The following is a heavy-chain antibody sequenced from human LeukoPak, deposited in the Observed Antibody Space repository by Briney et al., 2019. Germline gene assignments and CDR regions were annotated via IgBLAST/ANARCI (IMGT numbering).Heavy chain of an antibody. V-gene: IGHV1-18*01. J-gene: IGHJ3*02. D-gene: IGHD6-13*01. Sequence: ASVKVSCKASGYTFTSYGISWVRQARGQGLEWMGWISAYNGNTNYAQKLQGRVTMTTDTSTSTAYMELRSLRSDDTAVYYCAREGSSSWYILNAFDIWGQGTMVTVSS. CDR2: ISAYNGNT. CDR3: AREGSSSWYILNAFDI. CDR1: GYTFTSYG.